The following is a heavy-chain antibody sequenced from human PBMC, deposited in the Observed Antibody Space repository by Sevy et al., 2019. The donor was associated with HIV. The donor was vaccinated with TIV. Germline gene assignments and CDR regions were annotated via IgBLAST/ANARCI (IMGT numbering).Heavy chain of an antibody. CDR3: VVSVPAAMDSYYYYGMDV. V-gene: IGHV1-2*06. Sequence: ASVKVSCKASGYTFTGYYMHWVRQAPGQGLEWMGRINPNSGGTNYAQKFQGRVTMTRDTSISTAYMELSRLRSDDTAVYYCVVSVPAAMDSYYYYGMDVWGQGTTVTVSS. D-gene: IGHD2-2*01. J-gene: IGHJ6*02. CDR1: GYTFTGYY. CDR2: INPNSGGT.